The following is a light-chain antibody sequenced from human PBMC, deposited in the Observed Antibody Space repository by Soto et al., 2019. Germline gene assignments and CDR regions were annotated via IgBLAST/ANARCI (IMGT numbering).Light chain of an antibody. V-gene: IGLV4-69*02. CDR1: SGHSNYA. CDR3: QTWASGNDVV. J-gene: IGLJ2*01. Sequence: QPVLTQSPSASASLGASVTLTCTLSSGHSNYAVAWHQRQPEKGPRYLMKINIDGSHTKGDGIPDRFSGSASGAERYLTISSLQSEDEADYYCQTWASGNDVVFGGGTKLTVL. CDR2: INIDGSH.